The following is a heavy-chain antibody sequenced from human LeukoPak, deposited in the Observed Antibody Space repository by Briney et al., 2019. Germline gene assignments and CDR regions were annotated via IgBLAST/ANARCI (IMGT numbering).Heavy chain of an antibody. D-gene: IGHD2-2*01. Sequence: SETLSLTCTVSGGSISSYYWSWIRQPPGKGLERIGYIYYSGSTNYNPSLKSRVTISVDTSKNQFSLKLSSVTAADTAVYYCARSHCSSTSCRYYYYYYYMDVWGKGTTVTISS. CDR3: ARSHCSSTSCRYYYYYYYMDV. J-gene: IGHJ6*03. CDR1: GGSISSYY. V-gene: IGHV4-59*01. CDR2: IYYSGST.